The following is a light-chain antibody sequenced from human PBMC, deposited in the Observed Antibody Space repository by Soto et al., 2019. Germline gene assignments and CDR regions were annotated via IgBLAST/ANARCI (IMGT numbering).Light chain of an antibody. V-gene: IGKV3-20*01. CDR3: QQYGSSPHT. J-gene: IGKJ2*01. Sequence: EIVLTQSPGTLSLSPGEGATLSCRASQSVKGNYLAWYQQKPGQAPRLLIYGASSRATGIPDRFSGSGSGTDFTLTISRLEPEDFAVYYCQQYGSSPHTFGQGTKLEIK. CDR2: GAS. CDR1: QSVKGNY.